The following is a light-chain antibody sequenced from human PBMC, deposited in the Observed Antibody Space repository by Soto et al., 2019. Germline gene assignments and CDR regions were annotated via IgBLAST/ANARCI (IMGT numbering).Light chain of an antibody. CDR2: GAS. V-gene: IGKV3D-15*01. J-gene: IGKJ4*01. Sequence: EIVMPQSPATLSVSPGEGVTLSCRASQRVTRNLAWYQQRPGQAPRLLISGASIRATGIPARFSGIGTGTEVTLTISSLESEDVAGYYCQHYNNWPRTFGGGTRVEI. CDR3: QHYNNWPRT. CDR1: QRVTRN.